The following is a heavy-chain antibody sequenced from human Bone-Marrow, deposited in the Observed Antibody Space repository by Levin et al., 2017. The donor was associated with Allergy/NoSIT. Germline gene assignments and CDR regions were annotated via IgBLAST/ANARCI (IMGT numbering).Heavy chain of an antibody. CDR1: GFTFSSYG. CDR2: IWYDGSNK. V-gene: IGHV3-33*01. CDR3: ARVGGYSSGWYSDYYYGMDV. D-gene: IGHD6-19*01. Sequence: PGGSLRLSCAASGFTFSSYGMHWVRQAPGKGLEWVAVIWYDGSNKYYADSVKGRFTISRDNSKNTLYLQMNSLRAEDTAVYYCARVGGYSSGWYSDYYYGMDVWGQGTTVTVSS. J-gene: IGHJ6*02.